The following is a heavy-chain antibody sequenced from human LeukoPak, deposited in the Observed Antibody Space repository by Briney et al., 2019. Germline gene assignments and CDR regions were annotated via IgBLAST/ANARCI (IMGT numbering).Heavy chain of an antibody. J-gene: IGHJ4*02. Sequence: GASVKVSCKASGYTFTSYDINWMRQATGQGLEWMGWMSPNSGNTGYAQKFQGRVTMTRDTSTGTAYLELNSLRSEDSAVYYCVRTPPNWGADFWGQGTLVTVSS. D-gene: IGHD7-27*01. CDR3: VRTPPNWGADF. V-gene: IGHV1-8*01. CDR1: GYTFTSYD. CDR2: MSPNSGNT.